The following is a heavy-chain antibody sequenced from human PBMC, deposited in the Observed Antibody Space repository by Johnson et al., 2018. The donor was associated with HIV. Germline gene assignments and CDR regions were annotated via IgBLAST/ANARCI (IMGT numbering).Heavy chain of an antibody. CDR3: ARGPGAFDI. CDR2: IWYDGSNK. V-gene: IGHV3-30*19. Sequence: VQLLESGGGVVQPGRSLRLSCAASGFTFSSYGMHWVRQAPGKGLEWVAVIWYDGSNKYYADSVKGRFTISRDNSKNTLYLQMNSLRAEDTAVYYCARGPGAFDIWGQGTMVTVSS. CDR1: GFTFSSYG. J-gene: IGHJ3*02.